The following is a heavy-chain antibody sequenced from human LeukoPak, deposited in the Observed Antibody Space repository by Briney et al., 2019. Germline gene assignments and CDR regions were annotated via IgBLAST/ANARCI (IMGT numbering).Heavy chain of an antibody. Sequence: GGSLRLSCAASGFTFSNAWMTWVRQAPGKGLEWVGHIKSKTDGETTDYAAPVKGRFTISRDDSKNTLYLQMDSLKIEDTAIYYCATPPGYYDMSPFDFWGQGTLVTVSS. CDR3: ATPPGYYDMSPFDF. V-gene: IGHV3-15*01. D-gene: IGHD3-16*01. CDR1: GFTFSNAW. CDR2: IKSKTDGETT. J-gene: IGHJ4*02.